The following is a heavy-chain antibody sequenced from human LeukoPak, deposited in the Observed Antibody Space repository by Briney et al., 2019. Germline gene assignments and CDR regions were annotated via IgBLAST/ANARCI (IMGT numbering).Heavy chain of an antibody. CDR3: ARDGYGSGSWDNNWFDP. D-gene: IGHD3-10*01. CDR1: GYSISSGYF. V-gene: IGHV4-38-2*02. J-gene: IGHJ5*02. Sequence: PSETLSLTCTVSGYSISSGYFWGWIRQPPGKGLEWIGVYHVGTTDYNPSLKSRVIISVDRSKNQMSLKLSSVTAADTAVYYCARDGYGSGSWDNNWFDPWGQGTLVTVSS. CDR2: VYHVGTT.